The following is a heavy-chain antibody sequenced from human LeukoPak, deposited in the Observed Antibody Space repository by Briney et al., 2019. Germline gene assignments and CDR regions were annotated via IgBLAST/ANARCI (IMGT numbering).Heavy chain of an antibody. Sequence: GESLKISCKGSGYSFTSYWIGWVRQMPGKGLEWMGIIYPGDSETKYSPSFQGQVTISADKSISTAYLQWSSLKASDTTMYYCARRDGSFTYYFDYWGQGTLVTVSS. CDR2: IYPGDSET. V-gene: IGHV5-51*01. J-gene: IGHJ4*02. D-gene: IGHD3-16*01. CDR1: GYSFTSYW. CDR3: ARRDGSFTYYFDY.